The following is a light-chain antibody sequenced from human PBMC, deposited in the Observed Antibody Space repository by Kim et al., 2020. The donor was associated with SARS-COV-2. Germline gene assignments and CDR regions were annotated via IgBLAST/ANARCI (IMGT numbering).Light chain of an antibody. CDR3: QQYGGSPVIT. V-gene: IGKV3-20*01. Sequence: PGERATLSCRASQSVSSSDLAWYQQKPGQAPRLLIYRASSRVTGIPDRFSGSGSGTDFTLTISRLEPEDFAVYYCQQYGGSPVITFGQETRLEIK. CDR1: QSVSSSD. CDR2: RAS. J-gene: IGKJ5*01.